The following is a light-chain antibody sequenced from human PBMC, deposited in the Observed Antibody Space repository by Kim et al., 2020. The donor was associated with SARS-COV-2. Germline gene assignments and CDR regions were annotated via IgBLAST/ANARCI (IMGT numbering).Light chain of an antibody. CDR2: EDT. CDR1: KLGDKY. J-gene: IGLJ2*01. CDR3: QAWDSSIVV. Sequence: SYELTQPPSVSVSPGQTVSITCSGDKLGDKYACWYQQKPGQSPVMVIYEDTKRPSGIPERFSGSNSGNTATLTLSGTQATDEADYYCQAWDSSIVVFGGG. V-gene: IGLV3-1*01.